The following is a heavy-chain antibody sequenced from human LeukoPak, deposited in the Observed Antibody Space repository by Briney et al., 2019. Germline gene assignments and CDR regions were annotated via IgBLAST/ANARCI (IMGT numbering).Heavy chain of an antibody. CDR1: GFTFSSYA. Sequence: PGRSLRLSCAASGFTFSSYAMHWVRQAPGKGLEWVAVISYDGSNKYYADSVKGRFTISRDNSKNTLYLQMNSLRPEDTAVYYCARDPYRDAPDYFDYWGQGTLVTVSS. D-gene: IGHD1-14*01. CDR3: ARDPYRDAPDYFDY. CDR2: ISYDGSNK. J-gene: IGHJ4*02. V-gene: IGHV3-30-3*01.